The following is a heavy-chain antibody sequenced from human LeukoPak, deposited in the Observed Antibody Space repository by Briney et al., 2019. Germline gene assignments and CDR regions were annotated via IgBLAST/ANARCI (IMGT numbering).Heavy chain of an antibody. D-gene: IGHD4-17*01. J-gene: IGHJ4*02. CDR2: ISSIGSNT. Sequence: PGGSLGLSCAASGFTFSSYVMTWVRQAPGKGLEWVSAISSIGSNTYYADSVKGRFTISRDNSNNTLYLQMNGLRAEDTAVYYCAKLVGATVTSDYWGQGTLVTVSS. CDR1: GFTFSSYV. V-gene: IGHV3-23*01. CDR3: AKLVGATVTSDY.